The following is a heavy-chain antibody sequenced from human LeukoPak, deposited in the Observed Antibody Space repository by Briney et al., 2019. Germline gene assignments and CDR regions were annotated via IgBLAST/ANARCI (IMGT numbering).Heavy chain of an antibody. CDR3: AKDTVSSIAAPDAFDI. J-gene: IGHJ3*02. D-gene: IGHD6-6*01. V-gene: IGHV3-9*03. CDR2: ISWNSGSI. CDR1: GFTFDDYA. Sequence: TGGSLRLSCAASGFTFDDYAMHRVRQAPGKGLEWVSGISWNSGSIGYADSVKGRFTISRDNAKNSLYLQMNSLRAEDMALYYCAKDTVSSIAAPDAFDIWGQGTMVTVSS.